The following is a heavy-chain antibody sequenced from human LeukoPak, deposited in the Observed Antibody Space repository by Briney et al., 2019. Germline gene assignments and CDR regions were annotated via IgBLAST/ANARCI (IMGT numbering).Heavy chain of an antibody. CDR3: ARGLDYYDSSGYRSNWFDP. CDR2: INHSGST. D-gene: IGHD3-22*01. J-gene: IGHJ5*02. CDR1: GGSFSGYY. Sequence: SETLSLTCAVYGGSFSGYYWSWIRQPPGKGLEWIGEINHSGSTNYNPSLKSRVTISVDTSKNQFSLKLSSVTAADTAVCYCARGLDYYDSSGYRSNWFDPWGQGTLVTVSS. V-gene: IGHV4-34*01.